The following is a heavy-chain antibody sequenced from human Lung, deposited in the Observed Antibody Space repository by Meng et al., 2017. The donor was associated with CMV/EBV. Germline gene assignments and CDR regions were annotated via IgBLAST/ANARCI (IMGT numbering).Heavy chain of an antibody. J-gene: IGHJ4*02. CDR3: ARGSSGSPR. V-gene: IGHV3-30-3*01. Sequence: GESLKISCAASGFTFSTYAMHWVRQAPGKGLEWVAFISYGGNSNYADSVKGRFTISRDNSKNTLYLQMNSLRAEDTAVYYCARGSSGSPRRGQGTLATVSS. CDR1: GFTFSTYA. D-gene: IGHD1-26*01. CDR2: ISYGGNSN.